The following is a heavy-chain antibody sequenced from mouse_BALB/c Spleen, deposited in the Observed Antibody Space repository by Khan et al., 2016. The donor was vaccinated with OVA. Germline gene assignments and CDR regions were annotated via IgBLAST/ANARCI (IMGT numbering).Heavy chain of an antibody. CDR1: GFTIKDTY. V-gene: IGHV14-3*02. D-gene: IGHD2-10*02. J-gene: IGHJ3*01. Sequence: VQLKQSGAELVKPGASVKFSCTASGFTIKDTYIHWVKQRPEQGLEWIGGIDTENGNTNYDPKFQGQATITADTSSNTAYLQLNSLTSEDTATYYCGRCMASQAWLAYWGQGTLVTVSA. CDR2: IDTENGNT. CDR3: GRCMASQAWLAY.